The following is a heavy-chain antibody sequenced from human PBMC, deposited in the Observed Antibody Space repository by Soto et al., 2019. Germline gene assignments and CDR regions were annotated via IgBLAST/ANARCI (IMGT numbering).Heavy chain of an antibody. CDR1: GFTFSNAW. V-gene: IGHV3-15*07. J-gene: IGHJ6*02. Sequence: PGGSLRLSCAASGFTFSNAWVNWVRQAPGKGLEWVGRIKSKTDGGTTDYAAPVKGRFTISRDDSKNTLYLQMNSLKTEDTAVYYCTTALLWFGGVIDYYYYGMDVWGQGTTVTVSS. CDR2: IKSKTDGGTT. D-gene: IGHD3-10*01. CDR3: TTALLWFGGVIDYYYYGMDV.